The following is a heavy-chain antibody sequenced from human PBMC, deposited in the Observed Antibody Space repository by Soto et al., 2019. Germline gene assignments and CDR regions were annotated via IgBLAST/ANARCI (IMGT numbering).Heavy chain of an antibody. V-gene: IGHV4-59*01. CDR2: IYYSGST. J-gene: IGHJ6*02. D-gene: IGHD6-13*01. CDR3: ARALSSSWYLQWYYYYGMDV. CDR1: GGSISSYY. Sequence: SETLSLTCTVSGGSISSYYWSWIRQPPGKGLEWIGYIYYSGSTNYNPSLKSRVTISVDTSKNQFSLKLSSVTAADTAVYYCARALSSSWYLQWYYYYGMDVWGQGTTVTVSS.